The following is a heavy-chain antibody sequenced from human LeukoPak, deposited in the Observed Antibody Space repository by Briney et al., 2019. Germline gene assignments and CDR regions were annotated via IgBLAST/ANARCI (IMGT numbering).Heavy chain of an antibody. Sequence: SETLSLTCAVSGGSISSYYWSWIRQPPGKGLGWIGYIYYSGSTNYNPSLRSRVTISVDTSKNQFSLKLSSVTAADTAVYYCARGMITKRGLTNWGQGTLVTVSS. D-gene: IGHD3-16*01. J-gene: IGHJ4*02. CDR3: ARGMITKRGLTN. V-gene: IGHV4-59*01. CDR1: GGSISSYY. CDR2: IYYSGST.